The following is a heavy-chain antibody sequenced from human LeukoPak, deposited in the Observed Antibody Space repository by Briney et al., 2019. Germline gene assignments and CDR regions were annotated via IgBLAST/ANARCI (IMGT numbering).Heavy chain of an antibody. J-gene: IGHJ4*02. CDR1: GGTFSSYA. CDR2: IIPILGIA. V-gene: IGHV1-69*04. Sequence: SVKVSCKASGGTFSSYAISWVRQAPGQGLEWMGRIIPILGIANYAQKFQGRVTITADKSTSTAYMELSSLRSEDTAVYYCARVKGQGYDILTGPFDYWGQGTLVTVSS. D-gene: IGHD3-9*01. CDR3: ARVKGQGYDILTGPFDY.